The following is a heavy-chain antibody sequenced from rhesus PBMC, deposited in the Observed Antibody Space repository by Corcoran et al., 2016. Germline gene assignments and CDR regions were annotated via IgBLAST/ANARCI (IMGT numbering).Heavy chain of an antibody. CDR1: GGTISSVYSY. CDR2: IYSNSEST. CDR3: ARAYWGDYYIDY. V-gene: IGHV4S12*01. D-gene: IGHD3-34*01. J-gene: IGHJ4*01. Sequence: QVQLQESGPGVVKPSETLSLTCAVSGGTISSVYSYWSWIRQPPGKGLEWIGGIYSNSESTNYNSSLKSRVTISKDTSKNQFSLKLSSVAATDTAVYYCARAYWGDYYIDYWGQGVLVTVSS.